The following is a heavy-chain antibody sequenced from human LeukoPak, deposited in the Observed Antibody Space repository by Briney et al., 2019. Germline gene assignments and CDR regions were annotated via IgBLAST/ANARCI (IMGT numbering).Heavy chain of an antibody. CDR2: ISSSGSTI. CDR1: GFTFSDYY. D-gene: IGHD5-12*01. CDR3: ARAPSCYDYDGYNWFDP. J-gene: IGHJ5*02. V-gene: IGHV3-11*01. Sequence: PGGSLRLSCAASGFTFSDYYMRWIRQAPGKGLEWVSYISSSGSTIYYADSVKGRFTISRDNAKNSLYLQMNSLRAEDTAVYYCARAPSCYDYDGYNWFDPWGQGTLVTVSS.